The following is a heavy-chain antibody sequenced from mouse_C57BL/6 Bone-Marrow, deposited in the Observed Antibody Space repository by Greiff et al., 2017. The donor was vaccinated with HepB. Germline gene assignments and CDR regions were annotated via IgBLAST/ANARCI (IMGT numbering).Heavy chain of an antibody. J-gene: IGHJ3*01. D-gene: IGHD4-1*01. Sequence: VQLQQPGAELVMPGASVKLSCKASGYTFTSYWMHWVKQRPGQGLEWIGEIDPSDSYTNYNQKFKGKATLTVDTSSSTAYMQLSSLTSEDSAVYYCAREDWDRFAYWGQGTLVTVSA. V-gene: IGHV1-69*01. CDR2: IDPSDSYT. CDR1: GYTFTSYW. CDR3: AREDWDRFAY.